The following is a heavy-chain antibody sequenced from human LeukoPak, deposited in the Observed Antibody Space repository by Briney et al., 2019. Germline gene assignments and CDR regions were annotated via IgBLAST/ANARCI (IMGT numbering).Heavy chain of an antibody. V-gene: IGHV3-30-3*01. CDR1: GFTFSSYA. Sequence: PGGSLRLSCAASGFTFSSYAMHWVRQAPGKGLEWVAVISYDGSNKYYADSVKGRFTISRDNSKNKLYLQMNSLRAEDTAVYYCAKDRRSTTGGNWFDPWGQGTLVTVSS. J-gene: IGHJ5*02. CDR2: ISYDGSNK. D-gene: IGHD1-14*01. CDR3: AKDRRSTTGGNWFDP.